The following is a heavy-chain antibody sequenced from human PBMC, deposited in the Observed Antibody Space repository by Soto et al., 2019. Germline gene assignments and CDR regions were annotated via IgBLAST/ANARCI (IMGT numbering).Heavy chain of an antibody. CDR3: ARSVFP. CDR1: GGSISTGGYY. J-gene: IGHJ5*02. V-gene: IGHV4-31*03. Sequence: SETLSLTCTVSGGSISTGGYYWNWIRQHPGKGLEWIGYFYYSGSTYYNPSLKSRVTISVNTSKNQFSLKLSSVTAADTAVYYCARSVFPWGEGTLVTVSS. CDR2: FYYSGST.